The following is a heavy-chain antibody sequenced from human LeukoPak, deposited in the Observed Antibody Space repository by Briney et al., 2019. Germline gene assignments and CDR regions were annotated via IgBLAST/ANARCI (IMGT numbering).Heavy chain of an antibody. Sequence: PSETLSLTCTVSGGSISSSSYYWGWICQPPGKGLEWIGSIYYSGSTYYNPSLKSRVTISVDTSKNQFSLKLSSVTAADTAVYYCARDSPITMVRGVIPGPDAFDIWGQGTMVTVSS. CDR1: GGSISSSSYY. CDR2: IYYSGST. CDR3: ARDSPITMVRGVIPGPDAFDI. D-gene: IGHD3-10*01. V-gene: IGHV4-39*02. J-gene: IGHJ3*02.